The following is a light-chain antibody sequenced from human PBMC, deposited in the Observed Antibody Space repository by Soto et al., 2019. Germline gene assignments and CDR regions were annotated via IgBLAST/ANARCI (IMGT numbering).Light chain of an antibody. CDR2: EVT. J-gene: IGLJ2*01. CDR3: SSYAGSNNLV. Sequence: QSVLTQPPSASGSPGQSVTISCTGTSNDVGGYNYVSWYQQYPGKAPKLMIYEVTKRPSGVPDRFSGSKSGNTASLTVSGLQAEDEADYYCSSYAGSNNLVFGGGTKVTVL. CDR1: SNDVGGYNY. V-gene: IGLV2-8*01.